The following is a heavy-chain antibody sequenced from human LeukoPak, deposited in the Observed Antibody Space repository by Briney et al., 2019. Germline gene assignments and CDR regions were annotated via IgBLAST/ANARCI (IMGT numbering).Heavy chain of an antibody. CDR2: IYYSGST. V-gene: IGHV4-39*01. J-gene: IGHJ5*02. Sequence: SETLSLTCTVSGGSISSSSYYWGWIRQPPGKGLEWIGNIYYSGSTYYNPSLKSRVTISVDPSKNQFSLKLRSVTAADTAVYYCARHYDILTGYDYNWFDPWGQGTLVTVSS. D-gene: IGHD3-9*01. CDR1: GGSISSSSYY. CDR3: ARHYDILTGYDYNWFDP.